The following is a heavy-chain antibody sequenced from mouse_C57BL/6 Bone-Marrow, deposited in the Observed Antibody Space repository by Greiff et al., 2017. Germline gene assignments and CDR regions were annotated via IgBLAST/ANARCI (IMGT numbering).Heavy chain of an antibody. CDR3: ARRDYGYAGFAY. CDR1: GYTFTSYW. V-gene: IGHV1-61*01. Sequence: QVQLQQPGAELVRPGSSVKLSCKASGYTFTSYWMDWVKQRPGQGLEWIGNIYPSDSETHYNQKFKDKATLTVDKSSSTAYMQLSSLTSEDSAVYYCARRDYGYAGFAYWGQGTLVTVSA. D-gene: IGHD2-2*01. J-gene: IGHJ3*01. CDR2: IYPSDSET.